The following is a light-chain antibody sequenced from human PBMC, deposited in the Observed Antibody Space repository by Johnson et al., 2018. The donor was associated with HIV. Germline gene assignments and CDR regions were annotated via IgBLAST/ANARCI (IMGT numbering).Light chain of an antibody. V-gene: IGLV1-51*01. J-gene: IGLJ1*01. CDR3: GTWDSSLSAGGANYV. CDR1: SSNIGNTY. Sequence: QAVLTQPPSVSAAPGQKVTISCSGSSSNIGNTYVSWYQQLPHTAPKLLISDNNNRPSGIPDRFSGSKSGTSATLGITGLQTGDEADYDCGTWDSSLSAGGANYVFGTGTKVTVL. CDR2: DNN.